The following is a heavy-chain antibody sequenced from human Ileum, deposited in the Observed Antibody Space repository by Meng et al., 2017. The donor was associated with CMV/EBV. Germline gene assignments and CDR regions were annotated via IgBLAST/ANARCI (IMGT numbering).Heavy chain of an antibody. CDR2: INAGGST. CDR1: GGSISTYY. Sequence: QVHLQGPGPGLVKPSETLSLTCSVSGGSISTYYWAWVRRPAGKALEWIGRINAGGSTNDNPSLKSRVTMSVDTSKNQFSLKVTSVTAADTAVYYCAREENTVNQFEYWGQGTLVTVSS. V-gene: IGHV4-4*07. CDR3: AREENTVNQFEY. J-gene: IGHJ4*02. D-gene: IGHD4-17*01.